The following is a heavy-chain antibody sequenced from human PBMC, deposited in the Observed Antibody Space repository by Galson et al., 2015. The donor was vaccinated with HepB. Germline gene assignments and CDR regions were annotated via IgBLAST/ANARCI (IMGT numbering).Heavy chain of an antibody. CDR1: GGSIDNYY. D-gene: IGHD6-13*01. CDR3: ARHINSSWHVFAY. CDR2: IYSSGTT. J-gene: IGHJ4*02. V-gene: IGHV4-39*01. Sequence: SETLSLTCTVSGGSIDNYYWGWIRQPPGKGFERIGSIYSSGTTYYQPSFRDRVTISVDTSKNQFSLNLNSVTAEDTAMYYCARHINSSWHVFAYWGQGTQVAVSS.